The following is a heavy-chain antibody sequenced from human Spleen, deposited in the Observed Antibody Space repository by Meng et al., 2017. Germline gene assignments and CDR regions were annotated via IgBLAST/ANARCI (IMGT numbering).Heavy chain of an antibody. J-gene: IGHJ5*02. CDR2: MNPNSGNT. Sequence: ASVKVSCKASGYTFTSYDINWVRQATGQGLEWMGWMNPNSGNTGYAQKFQGRVTMTRNTSISTAYMELSSLRSEDTAVYYCARLSTRRSWFHPWGQGTLVTVSS. CDR1: GYTFTSYD. V-gene: IGHV1-8*01. CDR3: ARLSTRRSWFHP. D-gene: IGHD5/OR15-5a*01.